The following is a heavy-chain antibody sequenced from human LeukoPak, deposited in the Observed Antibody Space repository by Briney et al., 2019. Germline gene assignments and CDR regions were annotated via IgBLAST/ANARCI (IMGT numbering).Heavy chain of an antibody. V-gene: IGHV4-30-4*01. CDR2: IYYSRST. CDR3: ARDNSGLNFDY. D-gene: IGHD1-26*01. CDR1: GGSISSGDYY. J-gene: IGHJ4*02. Sequence: SETLSLTCTVSGGSISSGDYYWSWIRQPPGKGLEWIGYIYYSRSTYYNPSLKSRVTISLDTSKNQFSLKLSSVTAADTAVYYCARDNSGLNFDYWGQGTLVTVSS.